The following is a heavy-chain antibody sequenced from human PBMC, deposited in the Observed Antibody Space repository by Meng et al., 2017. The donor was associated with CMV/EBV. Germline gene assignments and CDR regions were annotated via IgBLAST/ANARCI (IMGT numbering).Heavy chain of an antibody. CDR1: GGSSSSGDYY. J-gene: IGHJ4*02. CDR2: IYYSGST. CDR3: ARVGRTSCYDY. D-gene: IGHD2-2*01. V-gene: IGHV4-30-4*08. Sequence: QVHLQEPGPGLVKPSQTLSLTCTVSGGSSSSGDYYWSWIRQPPGKGLEWIGYIYYSGSTYYNPSLKSRVTISVDTSKNQFSLKLSSVTAADTAVYYCARVGRTSCYDYWGQGTLVTVSS.